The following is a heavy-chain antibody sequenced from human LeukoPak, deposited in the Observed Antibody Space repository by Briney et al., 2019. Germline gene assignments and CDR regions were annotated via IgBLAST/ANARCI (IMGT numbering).Heavy chain of an antibody. CDR3: ARARPTEGPYGMDV. V-gene: IGHV3-11*06. CDR1: GFTFSDYY. D-gene: IGHD1-14*01. J-gene: IGHJ6*04. CDR2: ISSSSSYT. Sequence: GESLRLSCAASGFTFSDYYMSWIRQAPGKGLEWVSYISSSSSYTNYADSVKGRFTISRDNAKNSLYLQMNSLRAEDTAVYYCARARPTEGPYGMDVWGKGTTVTVSS.